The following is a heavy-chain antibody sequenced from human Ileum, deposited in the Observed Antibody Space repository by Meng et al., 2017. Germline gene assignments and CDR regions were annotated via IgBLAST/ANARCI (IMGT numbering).Heavy chain of an antibody. D-gene: IGHD2-2*01. CDR3: AKGFQEGYCTSSSCYGDDAFDI. CDR2: IAGNGDRT. J-gene: IGHJ3*02. CDR1: GFTLRNYA. Sequence: GESLKISCAASGFTLRNYAMTWVRQGPGKGLEWLSAIAGNGDRTYYADSVRGRFTISRDSPKNTVYLQMNSLRVEDTALYSCAKGFQEGYCTSSSCYGDDAFDIWGQGTMVTVSS. V-gene: IGHV3-23*01.